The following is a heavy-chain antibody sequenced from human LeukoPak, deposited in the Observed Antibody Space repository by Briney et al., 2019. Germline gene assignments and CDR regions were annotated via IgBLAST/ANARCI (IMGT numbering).Heavy chain of an antibody. CDR2: ISSSGETK. J-gene: IGHJ4*02. CDR1: GFTFSSYT. Sequence: GGSLRLSCAASGFTFSSYTMNWVRQTPEKGLEWVSYISSSGETKDYVDSVKGRFTISRDNAKNSLYLQMNSLRAEDTAVYYCARIGMHGSGTGYWGQGTLVTVSS. D-gene: IGHD3-10*01. CDR3: ARIGMHGSGTGY. V-gene: IGHV3-48*01.